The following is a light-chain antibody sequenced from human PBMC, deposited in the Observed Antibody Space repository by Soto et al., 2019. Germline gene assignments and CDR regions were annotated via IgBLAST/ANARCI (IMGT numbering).Light chain of an antibody. CDR3: SSYTSSSTWV. V-gene: IGLV2-14*01. CDR2: EVS. J-gene: IGLJ3*02. Sequence: QSALTQPASVSGSPGQSITISCTGTSSDVGGYNYVSWYQQHPGKAPKLMIYEVSNRPSGVSNRFSGSKSGNTASLTISGLQAEDEADYYCSSYTSSSTWVFGEGTKVTVL. CDR1: SSDVGGYNY.